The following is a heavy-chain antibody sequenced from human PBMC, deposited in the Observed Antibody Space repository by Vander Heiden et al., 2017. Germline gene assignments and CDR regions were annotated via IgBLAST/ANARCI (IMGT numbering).Heavy chain of an antibody. CDR3: ARDGGSFDFDY. D-gene: IGHD1-26*01. Sequence: QVQVVQSGAEVKKPGASVKLSCKASGYIFNRFTIHWVRQAPGQRLQWMGRINAGKGDTEYSQKFQGRVTITWDTYATTAYMELSSLTSEDTAVYYCARDGGSFDFDYWGQGTLVTVSS. CDR2: INAGKGDT. CDR1: GYIFNRFT. V-gene: IGHV1-3*01. J-gene: IGHJ4*02.